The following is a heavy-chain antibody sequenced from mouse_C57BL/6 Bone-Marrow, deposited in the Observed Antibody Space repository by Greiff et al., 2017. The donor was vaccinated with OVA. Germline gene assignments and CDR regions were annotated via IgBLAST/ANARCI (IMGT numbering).Heavy chain of an antibody. Sequence: VQLQQSVAELVRPGASVKLSCTASGFNIKNTYMPWVKQRPEQGLEWIGRIDPANGNTKYAPKFQGKATITADTSSNTAYLQLSSLTSEDTAIYYCARGRGNYNYYAMDYWGQGTSVTVSS. V-gene: IGHV14-3*01. CDR2: IDPANGNT. CDR3: ARGRGNYNYYAMDY. CDR1: GFNIKNTY. J-gene: IGHJ4*01. D-gene: IGHD2-1*01.